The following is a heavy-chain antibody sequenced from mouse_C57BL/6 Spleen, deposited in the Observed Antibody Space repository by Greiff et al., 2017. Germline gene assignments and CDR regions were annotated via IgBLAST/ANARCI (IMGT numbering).Heavy chain of an antibody. V-gene: IGHV1-80*01. J-gene: IGHJ3*01. CDR2: IYPGDGDT. CDR3: ARSRGDYDPFAY. D-gene: IGHD2-4*01. Sequence: VKLMESGAELVKPGASVKISCKASGYAFSSYWMNWVKQRPGKGLEWIGQIYPGDGDTNYNGKFKGKAILTADKSSSTAYMQLSSLTSEDSAVYFCARSRGDYDPFAYWGQGTLVTVSA. CDR1: GYAFSSYW.